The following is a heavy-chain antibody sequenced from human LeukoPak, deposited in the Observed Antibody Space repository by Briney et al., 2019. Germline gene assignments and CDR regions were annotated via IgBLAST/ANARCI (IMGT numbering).Heavy chain of an antibody. J-gene: IGHJ4*02. CDR3: ARDLIVIAAAGTGGY. V-gene: IGHV1-18*01. CDR2: ISAYNGNT. D-gene: IGHD6-13*01. CDR1: GYTFTSYG. Sequence: ASVTVSCKASGYTFTSYGISWVRQAPGQGLEWMGWISAYNGNTNYAQKLQGRVTMTTDTSTSTAYMELRSLRSDDTAVYYCARDLIVIAAAGTGGYWGQGTLVTVSS.